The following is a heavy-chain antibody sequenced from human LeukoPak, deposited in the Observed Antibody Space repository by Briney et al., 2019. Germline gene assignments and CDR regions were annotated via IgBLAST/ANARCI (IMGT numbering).Heavy chain of an antibody. CDR1: GFTFSSYA. V-gene: IGHV3-23*01. Sequence: GGSLRLSCAASGFTFSSYAMSWVRQAPGKGLEWVSAISGSSGSTYYADSVKGRFTISRDNSKNTLYLQMNSLRAEDTAVYYCAKSPSSRVPAAIGFYWGQGTLVTVSS. CDR3: AKSPSSRVPAAIGFY. D-gene: IGHD2-2*02. J-gene: IGHJ4*02. CDR2: ISGSSGST.